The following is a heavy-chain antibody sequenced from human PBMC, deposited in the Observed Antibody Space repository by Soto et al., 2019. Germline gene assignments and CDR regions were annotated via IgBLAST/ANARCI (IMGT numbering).Heavy chain of an antibody. CDR2: IIPIFGTA. CDR1: GGTFSSYA. J-gene: IGHJ4*02. V-gene: IGHV1-69*13. Sequence: GASVKVSCKASGGTFSSYAISWVRQAPGQGLEWMGGIIPIFGTANYAQKFQGRVTITADESTSTAYMELSSLRSGDTAVYYCARGGYYDSSGYYGYWGQGTLVTVSS. CDR3: ARGGYYDSSGYYGY. D-gene: IGHD3-22*01.